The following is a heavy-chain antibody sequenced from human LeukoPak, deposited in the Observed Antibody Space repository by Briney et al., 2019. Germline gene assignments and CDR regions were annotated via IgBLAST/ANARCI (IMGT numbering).Heavy chain of an antibody. J-gene: IGHJ5*02. CDR1: GFTFSSYW. CDR3: ARSRAGYSSGWYEGNWFDP. CDR2: INSAGSST. Sequence: GGSLRLSCAASGFTFSSYWMHWVRQAPGKGLVWVSRINSAGSSTSYADSVKGRFTISRDNAKNTLYLQMNSLRAEDTAVYYCARSRAGYSSGWYEGNWFDPWGQGTLVTVSS. D-gene: IGHD6-19*01. V-gene: IGHV3-74*01.